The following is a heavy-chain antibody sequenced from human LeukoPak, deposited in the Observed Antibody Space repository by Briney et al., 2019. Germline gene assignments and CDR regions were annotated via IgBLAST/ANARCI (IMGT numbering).Heavy chain of an antibody. J-gene: IGHJ3*02. CDR2: IYWNDDK. CDR1: GFSLSTSGVG. V-gene: IGHV2-5*01. Sequence: SGPTLAKPTQTLTLTCTFSGFSLSTSGVGVGWIRQPPGKALEWLALIYWNDDKRYSPSLKSRLTITKDTSKNQVVLTMTNMDPVDTPTYYCAHRRDGEAAAGPYAFDIWGQGTMVTVYS. D-gene: IGHD6-13*01. CDR3: AHRRDGEAAAGPYAFDI.